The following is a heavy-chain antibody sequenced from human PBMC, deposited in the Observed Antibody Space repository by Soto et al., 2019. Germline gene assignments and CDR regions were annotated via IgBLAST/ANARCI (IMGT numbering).Heavy chain of an antibody. V-gene: IGHV4-59*01. D-gene: IGHD3-9*01. CDR3: ARDHYDILTGYLGYMDV. CDR1: GASISNYY. Sequence: SETLSLTCTVSGASISNYYWSWIRQPPGKGLEWIGFMSNSGSTNYNPSLKSRVIISVDTSKNQFSLRLSSVTAADAALYYCARDHYDILTGYLGYMDVWGKGTTVTVSS. CDR2: MSNSGST. J-gene: IGHJ6*03.